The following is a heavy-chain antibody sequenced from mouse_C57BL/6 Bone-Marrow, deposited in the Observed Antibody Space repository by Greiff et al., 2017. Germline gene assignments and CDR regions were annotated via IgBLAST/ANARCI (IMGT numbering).Heavy chain of an antibody. CDR1: GYTFTDYY. CDR2: INPNNGGT. D-gene: IGHD1-1*01. Sequence: EVQLQQSGPELVKPGASVKISCKASGYTFTDYYMNWVKQSHGKSLEWIGDINPNNGGTSYNQKFKGKATLTVDKSSSTAYMELRSLTSEDSAVXYCARSGYYGSRNWYFDVWGTGTTVTVSS. V-gene: IGHV1-26*01. J-gene: IGHJ1*03. CDR3: ARSGYYGSRNWYFDV.